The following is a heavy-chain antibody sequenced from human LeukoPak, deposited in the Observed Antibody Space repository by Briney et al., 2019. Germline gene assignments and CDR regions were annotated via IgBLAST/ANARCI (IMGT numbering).Heavy chain of an antibody. CDR1: GGSISSGDYY. Sequence: SETLSLTCTVSGGSISSGDYYWSWIRQPPGKGLEWIGYIYYSGSTYYNPSLKSRVTIPVDTSKNQFSLKLSSVTAADTAVYHCARDLLNEGNHLDYWGQGTLVTVSS. V-gene: IGHV4-30-4*01. J-gene: IGHJ4*02. CDR3: ARDLLNEGNHLDY. D-gene: IGHD4-23*01. CDR2: IYYSGST.